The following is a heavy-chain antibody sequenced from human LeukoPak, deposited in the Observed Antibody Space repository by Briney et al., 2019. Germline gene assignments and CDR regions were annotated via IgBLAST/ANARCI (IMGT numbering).Heavy chain of an antibody. CDR3: ARQESEMTTPADRYFDL. Sequence: GESLKISCKGSGYNFAHDWIGWVRQMPGKGLEWMGIIFPDDSDTIYSPSFQGHVTISADKSINTAYLQWSDLKASDSAMYYCARQESEMTTPADRYFDLWGQGTLITVSS. D-gene: IGHD2-15*01. V-gene: IGHV5-51*01. CDR1: GYNFAHDW. CDR2: IFPDDSDT. J-gene: IGHJ4*02.